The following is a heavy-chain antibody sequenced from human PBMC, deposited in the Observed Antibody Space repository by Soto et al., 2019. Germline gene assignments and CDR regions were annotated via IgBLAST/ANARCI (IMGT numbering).Heavy chain of an antibody. CDR3: ASVTSGSGDWFDT. Sequence: RASVKVSCKASSETFASYDITWVRQAPGQGLEWMGWISTYNGNTKYAQNVQGRVSMTTDTSTSTAYMELRSLKSDDTAVYYCASVTSGSGDWFDTWGQGTLVTVSS. D-gene: IGHD6-19*01. CDR1: SETFASYD. CDR2: ISTYNGNT. J-gene: IGHJ5*02. V-gene: IGHV1-18*01.